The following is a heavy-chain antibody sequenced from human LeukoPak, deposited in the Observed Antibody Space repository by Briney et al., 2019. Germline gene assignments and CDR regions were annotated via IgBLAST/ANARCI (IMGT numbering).Heavy chain of an antibody. D-gene: IGHD3-3*01. Sequence: PSQTLSLTCTVSGGSISSGGYYWSWIRQPPGKGLEWIGYIYYSGSTNYNPSLKSRVTISVDTSKNQFSLKLSSVTAADTAVYCCARGGLRFLGEGGIVAFDIWGQGTMVTVSS. CDR2: IYYSGST. J-gene: IGHJ3*02. CDR1: GGSISSGGYY. CDR3: ARGGLRFLGEGGIVAFDI. V-gene: IGHV4-61*08.